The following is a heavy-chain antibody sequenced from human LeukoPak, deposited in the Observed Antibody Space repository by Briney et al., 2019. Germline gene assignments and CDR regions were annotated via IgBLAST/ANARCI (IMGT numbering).Heavy chain of an antibody. CDR3: ARPMEMATITSLKL. CDR1: GYSFTDYC. J-gene: IGHJ4*02. Sequence: GESLKISCKASGYSFTDYCIAWVRQMPGKGLEWMGIIYPGDSDTRYSPSLQGQVTISADKYITTTYLQWSSLKASDTAMYYCARPMEMATITSLKLWGQGTLVTVSS. D-gene: IGHD5-24*01. CDR2: IYPGDSDT. V-gene: IGHV5-51*01.